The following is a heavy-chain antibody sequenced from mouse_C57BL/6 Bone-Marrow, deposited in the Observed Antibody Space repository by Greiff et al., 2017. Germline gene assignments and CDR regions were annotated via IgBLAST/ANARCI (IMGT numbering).Heavy chain of an antibody. CDR2: IDPEDGDT. CDR1: GFNIKDSY. V-gene: IGHV14-1*01. D-gene: IGHD1-1*02. CDR3: TTGWYFDY. J-gene: IGHJ2*01. Sequence: VQLQQSGAELVRPGASVKLSCTASGFNIKDSYMPWVKQRPEQGLEWIGRIDPEDGDTESAPKFQGKATMTADTSSNTAYLQLSSLTSEDTAVYYCTTGWYFDYWGQGTTLTVSS.